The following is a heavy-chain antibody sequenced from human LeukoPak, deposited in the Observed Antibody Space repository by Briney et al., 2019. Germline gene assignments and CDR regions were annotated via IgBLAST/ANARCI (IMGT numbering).Heavy chain of an antibody. D-gene: IGHD2-2*01. Sequence: PGGSLRLSCAASGFTFSSYDMHWVRQATGKGLEWVSAIGTAGDTYYPGSVKGRFTISRDNSKNTLYLQMNSLRAEDTAVYYCAKVLEVPAAMADYWGQGTLVTVSS. J-gene: IGHJ4*02. CDR1: GFTFSSYD. V-gene: IGHV3-13*01. CDR3: AKVLEVPAAMADY. CDR2: IGTAGDT.